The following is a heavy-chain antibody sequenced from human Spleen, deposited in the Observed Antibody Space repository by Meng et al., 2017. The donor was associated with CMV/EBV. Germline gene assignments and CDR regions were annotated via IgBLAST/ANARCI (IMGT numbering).Heavy chain of an antibody. CDR2: ISGSGGST. J-gene: IGHJ4*02. D-gene: IGHD6-19*01. V-gene: IGHV3-23*01. CDR3: AKVNKGYSSGWYSSYFDY. CDR1: TFSSYA. Sequence: TFSSYAMSWVRQAPGKGLEWVSAISGSGGSTYYADSVKGRFTISRDNSKNTLYLQMNSLRAEDTAVYYCAKVNKGYSSGWYSSYFDYWGQGTLVTVSS.